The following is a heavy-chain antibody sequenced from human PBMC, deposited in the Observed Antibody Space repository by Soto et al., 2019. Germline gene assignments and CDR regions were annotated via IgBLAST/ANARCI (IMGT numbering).Heavy chain of an antibody. CDR3: ARATNSGSYYVLDY. CDR1: GFTFSDYY. CDR2: ISSSGSTI. Sequence: GGSLRLSCAASGFTFSDYYMSWIRQAPGKGLEWVSYISSSGSTIYYADSVKGRFTISRDNAKNSLYLQMNSLRAEDTAVYYCARATNSGSYYVLDYWGQGTLVTVSS. J-gene: IGHJ4*02. D-gene: IGHD1-26*01. V-gene: IGHV3-11*01.